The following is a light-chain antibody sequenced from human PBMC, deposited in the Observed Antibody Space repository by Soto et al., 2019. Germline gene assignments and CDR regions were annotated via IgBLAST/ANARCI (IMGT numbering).Light chain of an antibody. CDR1: QSVRSNY. Sequence: EIVLTQSPGTLSLSPGERATLSCRASQSVRSNYFAWYQQKLGPAPRLLIYGASLRATGIPDKFSGSGSGTDFTLTISRLEPEDFAVYYCQHYGSSLYTFGQGTKLEIK. V-gene: IGKV3-20*01. CDR2: GAS. CDR3: QHYGSSLYT. J-gene: IGKJ2*01.